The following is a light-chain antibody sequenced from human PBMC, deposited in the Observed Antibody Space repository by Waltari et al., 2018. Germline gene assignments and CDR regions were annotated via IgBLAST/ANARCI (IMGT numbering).Light chain of an antibody. Sequence: DIQMTQSPSTLSASVGGRVTITCRASQSISSWLAWYQQKPGKAPKLLISKASTLQSGVPSTFSGSGSGTEFTLTISSLQPDDFATYYCQQYHDYPFTFGGGTEVEI. V-gene: IGKV1-5*03. CDR1: QSISSW. CDR3: QQYHDYPFT. J-gene: IGKJ4*01. CDR2: KAS.